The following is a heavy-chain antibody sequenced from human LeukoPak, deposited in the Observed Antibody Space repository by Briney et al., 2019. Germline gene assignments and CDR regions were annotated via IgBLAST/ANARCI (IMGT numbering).Heavy chain of an antibody. D-gene: IGHD3-10*01. CDR2: ISAYNGNT. CDR1: GYTFTSYG. CDR3: ARSKYYGSGSMDFDY. Sequence: ASVKVSCKASGYTFTSYGISWVRQAPGQGLEWMGWISAYNGNTNYAQKLQGRVTMTTDTSTSTAYMELRSLRSDDTAVYYCARSKYYGSGSMDFDYWGQGTLVTVSS. J-gene: IGHJ4*02. V-gene: IGHV1-18*01.